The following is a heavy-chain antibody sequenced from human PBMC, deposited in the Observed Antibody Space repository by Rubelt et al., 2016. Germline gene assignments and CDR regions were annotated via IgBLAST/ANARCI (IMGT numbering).Heavy chain of an antibody. CDR1: DSPMTIHS. V-gene: IGHV4-59*11. CDR3: ARDDSTSSAGWFDP. D-gene: IGHD6-6*01. J-gene: IGHJ5*02. Sequence: QVLLQESGPGLVKPSETLSLTCSISDSPMTIHSWSWFRRPPGKGLEWIGFVSDSGRTNYNPSLESGAPISMYRSKAEVYMNRNCGTDSHTAVYYGARDDSTSSAGWFDPWCPGTLVTVSS. CDR2: VSDSGRT.